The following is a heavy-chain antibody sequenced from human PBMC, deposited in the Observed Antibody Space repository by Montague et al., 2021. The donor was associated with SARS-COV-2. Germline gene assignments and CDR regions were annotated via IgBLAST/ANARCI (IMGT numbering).Heavy chain of an antibody. J-gene: IGHJ2*01. CDR1: GGSISSGSYY. CDR2: IYTSGST. Sequence: TLSLTCTVSGGSISSGSYYWSWIRQPAGKGLEWIGRIYTSGSTNYNPSLKSRVTISVGTSKDQFSLKLSSVTAADTAVYYCARDPLYYYDSSGSLLDWYFDLWGRGTLVTVSS. CDR3: ARDPLYYYDSSGSLLDWYFDL. D-gene: IGHD3-22*01. V-gene: IGHV4-61*02.